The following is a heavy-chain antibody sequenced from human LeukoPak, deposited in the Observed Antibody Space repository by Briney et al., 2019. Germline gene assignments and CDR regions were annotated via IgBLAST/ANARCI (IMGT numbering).Heavy chain of an antibody. CDR2: IYHSGST. V-gene: IGHV4-4*02. CDR1: GGSISSSNW. CDR3: AKTGGYYFDY. J-gene: IGHJ4*02. Sequence: SETLSLTCAVSGGSISSSNWWSWVRQPPGKGLEWIGEIYHSGSTNYNPSLKSRVTISVDTSKNQISLKLSSVAAADTAVYYCAKTGGYYFDYWGQGTLVTVSS. D-gene: IGHD5-12*01.